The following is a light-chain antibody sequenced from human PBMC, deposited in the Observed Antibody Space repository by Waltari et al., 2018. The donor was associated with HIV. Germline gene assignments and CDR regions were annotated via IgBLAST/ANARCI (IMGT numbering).Light chain of an antibody. Sequence: EVVLTQAPGTLSLSPGDRATLSCRASQTVSSDYLGWYQQNAGQGRRLLNAATSSGATSIPDRFSGSGSGTYFTLTISRLEPEYFAVYCCQHISTSRWTFGPGTKVEIK. CDR3: QHISTSRWT. CDR2: ATS. V-gene: IGKV3-20*01. CDR1: QTVSSDY. J-gene: IGKJ1*01.